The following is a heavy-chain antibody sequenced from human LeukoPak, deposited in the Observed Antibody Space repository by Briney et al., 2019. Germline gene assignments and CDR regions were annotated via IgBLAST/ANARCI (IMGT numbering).Heavy chain of an antibody. V-gene: IGHV1-69*05. Sequence: VASVKVSCKASGGTFSSYAISWVRQAPGQGLEWMGGIIPIFGTANYAQKFQGRVTITTDESTSTAYVELSSLRSEDTAVYYCASVQFYDSSGYYYPEHWGQGTLVTVSS. CDR3: ASVQFYDSSGYYYPEH. CDR2: IIPIFGTA. J-gene: IGHJ1*01. D-gene: IGHD3-22*01. CDR1: GGTFSSYA.